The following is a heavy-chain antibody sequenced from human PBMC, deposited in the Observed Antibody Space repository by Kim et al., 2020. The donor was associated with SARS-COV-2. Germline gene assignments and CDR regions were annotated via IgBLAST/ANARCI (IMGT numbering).Heavy chain of an antibody. J-gene: IGHJ4*02. CDR2: ISAYNGNT. Sequence: ASVKVSCKASGYTFTSYGISWVRQAPGQGLEWMGWISAYNGNTNYAQKLQGRVTMTTDTSTSTAYMELRSLRSDDTAVYYCARDPRVWWSGYGPFDYWGQGTLVTVSS. CDR1: GYTFTSYG. V-gene: IGHV1-18*01. CDR3: ARDPRVWWSGYGPFDY. D-gene: IGHD3-3*01.